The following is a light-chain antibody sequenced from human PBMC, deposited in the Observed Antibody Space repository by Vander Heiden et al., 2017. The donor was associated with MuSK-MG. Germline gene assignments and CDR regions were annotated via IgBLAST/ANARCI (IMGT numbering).Light chain of an antibody. V-gene: IGLV3-1*01. CDR1: RLRNTY. CDR3: QARDITSEL. Sequence: SYELTQDPSVSVSLGQTASITCPGERLRNTYATWYQQKPGQAPVLLIYENSKRPSGIPDRFSGSSSGNTATLTITGAQAKDEADYYCQARDITSELFGGGTKLTVL. CDR2: ENS. J-gene: IGLJ2*01.